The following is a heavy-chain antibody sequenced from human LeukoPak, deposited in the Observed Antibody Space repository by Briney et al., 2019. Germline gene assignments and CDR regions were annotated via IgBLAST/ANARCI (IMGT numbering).Heavy chain of an antibody. V-gene: IGHV1-8*03. CDR3: ARANRGYCSSTSCYIFDY. D-gene: IGHD2-2*02. J-gene: IGHJ4*02. CDR2: MNPNSGNT. CDR1: GYTFTSYD. Sequence: ASVKVSCKASGYTFTSYDINWVRQATGQGLEWMGWMNPNSGNTGYAQKFQGRVTITRNTSISTAYMELSSLRSEDTAVYYCARANRGYCSSTSCYIFDYWGQGTLVTVSS.